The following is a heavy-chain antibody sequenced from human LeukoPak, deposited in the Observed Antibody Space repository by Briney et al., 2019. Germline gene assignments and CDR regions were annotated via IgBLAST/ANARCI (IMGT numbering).Heavy chain of an antibody. CDR2: ISSRGSYI. D-gene: IGHD5-18*01. Sequence: GGSLRLSCAASRFTFSNYNINWVRQAPGKGLEWVSCISSRGSYIYYADSVKGRFTISRDNADNSLYLQMNSLRAEDTAVYYCTKDGRVASAINRPTYYYGMDVWGQGTTVIVSS. J-gene: IGHJ6*02. CDR1: RFTFSNYN. V-gene: IGHV3-21*01. CDR3: TKDGRVASAINRPTYYYGMDV.